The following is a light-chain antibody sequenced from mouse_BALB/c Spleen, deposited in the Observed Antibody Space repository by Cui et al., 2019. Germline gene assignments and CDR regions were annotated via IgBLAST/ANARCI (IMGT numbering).Light chain of an antibody. CDR2: WAS. CDR3: QQYNNYPPSLT. Sequence: DIVMTQSHKFMSTSVGDRVSITCKASQDVDTTVAWYQQKPGQSPKLLSYWASTRHTGVPDRFTGSGSGTDFTLTISNVQSEDLADYFCQQYNNYPPSLTFGAGTKLELK. J-gene: IGKJ5*01. CDR1: QDVDTT. V-gene: IGKV6-23*01.